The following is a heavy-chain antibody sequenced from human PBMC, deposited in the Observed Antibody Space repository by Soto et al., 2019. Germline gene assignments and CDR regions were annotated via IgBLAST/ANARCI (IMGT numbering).Heavy chain of an antibody. CDR3: ARVWEYSSGWVDY. D-gene: IGHD6-19*01. CDR2: IYHSGST. CDR1: GGSISSSNW. Sequence: QMQLQESGPGLVKPSGTLSLTCAVSGGSISSSNWWSWVRQPPGKGLEWIGEIYHSGSTNYNPSLKRRVTISVDKSKNQFSLKLNSVPAADTAVYYCARVWEYSSGWVDYWGQGTLVTVSS. J-gene: IGHJ4*02. V-gene: IGHV4-4*02.